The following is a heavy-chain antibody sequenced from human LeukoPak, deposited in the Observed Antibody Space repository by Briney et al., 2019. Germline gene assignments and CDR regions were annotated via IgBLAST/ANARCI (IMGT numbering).Heavy chain of an antibody. V-gene: IGHV1-2*02. CDR3: ARGPFIAAAGLGYYYYYMDV. Sequence: ASVKVSCKASGYTFTGYNMHWVRPAPGQGLEWMGWINPNSGGTNYAQKFQGRVTMTRDTSISTAYMELSRLRSDDTAVYYCARGPFIAAAGLGYYYYYMDVWGKGSTVTVSS. J-gene: IGHJ6*03. CDR2: INPNSGGT. CDR1: GYTFTGYN. D-gene: IGHD6-13*01.